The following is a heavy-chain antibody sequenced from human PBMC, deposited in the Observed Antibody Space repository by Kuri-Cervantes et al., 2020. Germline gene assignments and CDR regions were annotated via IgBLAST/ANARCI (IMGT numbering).Heavy chain of an antibody. CDR3: ARDPKRARWVVGLLQSPTGYWFDP. CDR1: GYTFTGYY. J-gene: IGHJ5*02. Sequence: ASVKVSCKASGYTFTGYYMHWVRQAPGQGLEWMGWINPNSGGTNYAQKFQGRVTMTRDTSISTAYMELSRLRSDDTAVYYCARDPKRARWVVGLLQSPTGYWFDPWGQGTLVTVSS. V-gene: IGHV1-2*02. CDR2: INPNSGGT. D-gene: IGHD3-22*01.